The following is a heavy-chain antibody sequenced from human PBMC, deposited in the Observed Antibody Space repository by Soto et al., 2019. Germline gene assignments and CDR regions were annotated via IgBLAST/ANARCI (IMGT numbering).Heavy chain of an antibody. CDR3: AREGSDSTGYYYAFNY. V-gene: IGHV3-74*01. CDR2: INSDGSST. Sequence: GGSLRLSCAASGFTFSSYWMHWVRQAPGKGLVWVSRINSDGSSTSYADSVKGRFTISRDNAKNTLYLQMNSLRAEDTAVYYCAREGSDSTGYYYAFNYSGQGTLGTV. CDR1: GFTFSSYW. D-gene: IGHD3-22*01. J-gene: IGHJ4*02.